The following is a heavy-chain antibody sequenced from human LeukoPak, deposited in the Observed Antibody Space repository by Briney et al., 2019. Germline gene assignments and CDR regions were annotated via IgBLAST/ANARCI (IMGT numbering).Heavy chain of an antibody. D-gene: IGHD2-2*01. CDR1: GGSFSGYY. V-gene: IGHV4-34*01. CDR3: ARGGETDIVVVPAASCFDY. J-gene: IGHJ4*02. CDR2: INHSGST. Sequence: SETLSLTCAVYGGSFSGYYWSWIRQPPGKGLEWIGEINHSGSTNYNPSLKSRVTISVDTSKNQFSLKLSSVTAADTAVYYCARGGETDIVVVPAASCFDYWGQGTLVTVSS.